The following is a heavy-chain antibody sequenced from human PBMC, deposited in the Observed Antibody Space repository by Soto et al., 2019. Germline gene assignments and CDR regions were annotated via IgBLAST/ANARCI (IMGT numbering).Heavy chain of an antibody. V-gene: IGHV3-21*01. CDR3: ARDLLYYDSIGYIGY. CDR1: GFTFSSYS. Sequence: EVQLVESGGGLVKPGGSLRLSCAASGFTFSSYSMNWVRQAPGKGLEWVSSISSSSSYIYYADSVKGRFTISRDNAKNSLYLQMNSLRAEDTAVYYCARDLLYYDSIGYIGYWGQGTLVTVSS. D-gene: IGHD3-22*01. CDR2: ISSSSSYI. J-gene: IGHJ4*02.